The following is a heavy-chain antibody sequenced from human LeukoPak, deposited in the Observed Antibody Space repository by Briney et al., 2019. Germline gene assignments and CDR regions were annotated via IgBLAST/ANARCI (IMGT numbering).Heavy chain of an antibody. CDR1: GFTFSSYS. J-gene: IGHJ5*02. V-gene: IGHV3-21*01. CDR3: ARDQEGSWFDP. Sequence: GGSLRLSCAASGFTFSSYSMNWVRQAPGKGLEWVSSISSSSSYIYYADSVKGRFTISRDNAKNLLYLQMNSLRAEDTAVYYCARDQEGSWFDPWGQGTLVTVSS. CDR2: ISSSSSYI.